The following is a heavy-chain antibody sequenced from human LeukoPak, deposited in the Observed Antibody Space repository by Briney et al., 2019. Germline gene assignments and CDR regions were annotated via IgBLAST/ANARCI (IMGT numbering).Heavy chain of an antibody. D-gene: IGHD2-2*01. V-gene: IGHV3-30-3*01. CDR3: ARIYCSSTSCPWDY. Sequence: GRSLRLSCAASGFTFSSYAMHWVRQAPGKGLEWVAVISYDGGNKYYADSVKGRFTISRDNSKNTLYLQMNSLRAEDTAVYYCARIYCSSTSCPWDYWGQGTLVTVSS. CDR1: GFTFSSYA. CDR2: ISYDGGNK. J-gene: IGHJ4*02.